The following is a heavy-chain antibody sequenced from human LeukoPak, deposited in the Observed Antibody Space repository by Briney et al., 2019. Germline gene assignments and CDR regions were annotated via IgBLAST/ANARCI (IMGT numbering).Heavy chain of an antibody. J-gene: IGHJ4*02. D-gene: IGHD1-26*01. CDR1: GGSINNYY. Sequence: SETLSLTCAVSGGSINNYYWSWVRQSPGKGLEWIGEIYHSGNTNYNPSLKSRVAISLDKSSNQFSLRLMSVTAADTAMYFCAREEMPGKFDYWGQGILVTVSS. CDR3: AREEMPGKFDY. CDR2: IYHSGNT. V-gene: IGHV4-4*02.